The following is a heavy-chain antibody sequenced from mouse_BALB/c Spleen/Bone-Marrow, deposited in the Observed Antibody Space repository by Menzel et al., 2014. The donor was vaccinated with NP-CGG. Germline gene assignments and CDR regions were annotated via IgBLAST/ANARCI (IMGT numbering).Heavy chain of an antibody. V-gene: IGHV2-9*02. CDR3: ARYGYFYAMDY. CDR1: GFSLXSYG. Sequence: VKLVESGPGLVAPSQSLSITCTVSGFSLXSYGVHWVRQLPGKGLEWLGVIXAGGSTNYNSALMSRLSISKDNSKGQVFLKMNSLQTDDTAMYYCARYGYFYAMDYWGQGTSVTVSS. CDR2: IXAGGST. J-gene: IGHJ4*01. D-gene: IGHD2-2*01.